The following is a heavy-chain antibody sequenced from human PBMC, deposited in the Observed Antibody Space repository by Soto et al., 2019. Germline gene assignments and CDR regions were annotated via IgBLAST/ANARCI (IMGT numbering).Heavy chain of an antibody. J-gene: IGHJ5*02. CDR3: ARGGNYDFWSGFGDINWFDP. CDR1: GGSISSGGYS. D-gene: IGHD3-3*01. V-gene: IGHV4-30-2*01. CDR2: IYHSGST. Sequence: SETLSLTCAVSGGSISSGGYSWSWIRQPPGKGLEWIGYIYHSGSTYYNPSLKSRVTISVDRSKNQFSLKLSSVTAADTAVYYCARGGNYDFWSGFGDINWFDPWGQGTLVTVSS.